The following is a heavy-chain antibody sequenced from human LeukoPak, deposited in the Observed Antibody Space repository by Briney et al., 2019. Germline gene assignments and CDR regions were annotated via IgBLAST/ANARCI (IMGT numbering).Heavy chain of an antibody. J-gene: IGHJ4*02. V-gene: IGHV3-9*01. D-gene: IGHD1-26*01. CDR3: VRQMVGASFDY. Sequence: SLRLSCAASGFTFDDYAMHWVRQAPGKGLEWVSGISWNSGSIGYADSVRGRFTFSRDNAENSVYLQMNSLRAEDTAIYYCVRQMVGASFDYWGQGTLVTVSS. CDR2: ISWNSGSI. CDR1: GFTFDDYA.